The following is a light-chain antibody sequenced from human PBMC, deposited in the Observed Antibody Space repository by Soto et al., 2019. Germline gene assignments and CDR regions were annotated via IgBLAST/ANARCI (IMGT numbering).Light chain of an antibody. CDR2: EGS. V-gene: IGLV2-23*01. J-gene: IGLJ2*01. Sequence: QSALTQPASVSGSPGQSITISCTGTSSDVGSYNLVSWYQQHPGKAPKLMIYEGSKRPSGVSNRFSGSKSGNTASLTISGLEAEDEADYYCCSYGSRMVFGGGTKVTVL. CDR3: CSYGSRMV. CDR1: SSDVGSYNL.